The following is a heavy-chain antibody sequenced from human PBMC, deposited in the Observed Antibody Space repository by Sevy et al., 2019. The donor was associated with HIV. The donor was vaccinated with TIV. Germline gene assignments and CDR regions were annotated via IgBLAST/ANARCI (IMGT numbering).Heavy chain of an antibody. Sequence: GGSLRLSCAASGFTFSSNPMHWVRQAPGKGLEWVAVVSYDGSHKYYADSVKGRFTISRDNSKNTLDLQMNSLRDEDTAVYYCARNFDYSGWYWFRYWGQGTLVTVSS. CDR3: ARNFDYSGWYWFRY. CDR1: GFTFSSNP. D-gene: IGHD6-19*01. V-gene: IGHV3-30-3*01. J-gene: IGHJ4*02. CDR2: VSYDGSHK.